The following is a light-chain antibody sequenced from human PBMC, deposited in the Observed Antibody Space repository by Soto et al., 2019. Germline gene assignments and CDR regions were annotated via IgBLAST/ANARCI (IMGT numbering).Light chain of an antibody. J-gene: IGKJ4*01. CDR2: KAS. Sequence: DSQMTQSPSTLSASVGDRVTITCRASQSISSWLAWYQQKPGKAPKLLIYKASNLESGVPSRFSGSGSGTEFTLTISSLQPDDFATYFCQQYNTYPLTFGGG. CDR3: QQYNTYPLT. V-gene: IGKV1-5*03. CDR1: QSISSW.